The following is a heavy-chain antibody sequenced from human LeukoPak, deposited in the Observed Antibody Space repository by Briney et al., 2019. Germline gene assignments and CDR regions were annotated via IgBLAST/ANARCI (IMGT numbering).Heavy chain of an antibody. CDR2: ISSSSSYI. D-gene: IGHD5-24*01. J-gene: IGHJ3*02. Sequence: GGSLRLSCAASGFTFSSYSMNWVRQAPGKGLEWVSPISSSSSYIYYADSVKGRFTISRDNAKNSLYLQMNSLRAEDTAVYYCARAITRRRDGSDAFDIWGQGTMVTVSS. CDR3: ARAITRRRDGSDAFDI. V-gene: IGHV3-21*01. CDR1: GFTFSSYS.